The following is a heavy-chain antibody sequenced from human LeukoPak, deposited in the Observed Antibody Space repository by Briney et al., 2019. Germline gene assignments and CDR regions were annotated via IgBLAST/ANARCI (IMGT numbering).Heavy chain of an antibody. CDR3: ARDKRSDLLGNNYYYYYGMDV. D-gene: IGHD2-8*02. Sequence: KTGGSLRLSCAASGFTFSDYYMSWIRQAPGKGLEWVSSISSSSYIYYADSVKGRFTISRDNAKNSLYLQMNSLRAEDTAVYYCARDKRSDLLGNNYYYYYGMDVWGQGTTVTVSS. J-gene: IGHJ6*02. CDR2: ISSSSYI. CDR1: GFTFSDYY. V-gene: IGHV3-69-1*01.